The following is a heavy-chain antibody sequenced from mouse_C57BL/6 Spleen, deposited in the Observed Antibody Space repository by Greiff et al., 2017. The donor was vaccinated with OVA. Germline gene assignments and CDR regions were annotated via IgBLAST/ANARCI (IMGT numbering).Heavy chain of an antibody. V-gene: IGHV1-64*01. D-gene: IGHD1-1*01. CDR1: GYTFTSYW. Sequence: QVQLQQPGAELVKPGASVKLSCKASGYTFTSYWMHWVKQRPGQGLEWIGMIHPNSGSTNYNEKFKSKATLTVDKSSSTAYMQLSSLTSEDSAVYYCARNYYGSSLYAMGYWGQGTSVTVSS. CDR2: IHPNSGST. J-gene: IGHJ4*01. CDR3: ARNYYGSSLYAMGY.